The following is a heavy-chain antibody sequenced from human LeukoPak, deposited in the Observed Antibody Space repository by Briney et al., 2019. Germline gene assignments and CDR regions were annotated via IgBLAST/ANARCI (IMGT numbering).Heavy chain of an antibody. V-gene: IGHV3-7*01. Sequence: PGGPLRLSCAASGFTFGTYWMNWVRRAPGKGLEWVANINQDGSEKYYVDSVKGRFTISRDNAKNSLYLQMNSLRAEDTAMYYCARAGSLWFGESKLDYWGQGTLVTVSS. CDR3: ARAGSLWFGESKLDY. CDR2: INQDGSEK. CDR1: GFTFGTYW. D-gene: IGHD3-10*01. J-gene: IGHJ4*02.